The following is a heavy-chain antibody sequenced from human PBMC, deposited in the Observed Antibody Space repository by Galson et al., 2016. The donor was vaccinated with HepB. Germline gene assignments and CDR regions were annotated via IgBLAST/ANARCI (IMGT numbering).Heavy chain of an antibody. Sequence: CAIPGDSVSSNSAAWNWIRQSPSRGLEWLGRTYYRSKWYNDYAESVKSRITINPDTSKNQFSLQLNSVTPEATAVYYCARVVGRGVYDGRFDYWGQGILVTVSS. V-gene: IGHV6-1*01. CDR1: GDSVSSNSAA. J-gene: IGHJ4*02. CDR2: TYYRSKWYN. D-gene: IGHD5/OR15-5a*01. CDR3: ARVVGRGVYDGRFDY.